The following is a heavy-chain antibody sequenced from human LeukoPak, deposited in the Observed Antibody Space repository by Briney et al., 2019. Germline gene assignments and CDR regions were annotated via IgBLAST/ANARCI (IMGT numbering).Heavy chain of an antibody. D-gene: IGHD4-17*01. CDR2: IYSAGNT. CDR1: GFTVSNNY. CDR3: ANGKTTVTNFDY. V-gene: IGHV3-66*01. Sequence: PGGSLRLSCAASGFTVSNNYMSWVRQAPGKGLEWVSVIYSAGNTYYADSVKGRFTISRDKSKNTLYLQMNSLRAEDTAVYYCANGKTTVTNFDYWGQGTLVTVSS. J-gene: IGHJ4*02.